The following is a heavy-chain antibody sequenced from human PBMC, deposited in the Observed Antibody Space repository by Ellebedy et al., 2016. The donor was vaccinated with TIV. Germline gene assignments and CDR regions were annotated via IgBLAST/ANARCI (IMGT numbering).Heavy chain of an antibody. J-gene: IGHJ4*02. CDR3: ARGGGCFGDSCYYADF. CDR1: GFTFSSYA. D-gene: IGHD2-21*01. CDR2: ISKDGSNK. V-gene: IGHV3-30-3*01. Sequence: GESLKISCAASGFTFSSYALHWVRQAPGKGLEWVAVISKDGSNKYYADAVEGRFTISRDNAKNSLYLQMKSLRAEDTAVYYCARGGGCFGDSCYYADFWGQGTLVTVSS.